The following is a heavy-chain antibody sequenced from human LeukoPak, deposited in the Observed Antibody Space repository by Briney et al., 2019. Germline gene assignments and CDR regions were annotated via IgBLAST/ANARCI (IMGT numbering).Heavy chain of an antibody. CDR3: AKASSQRDFDY. Sequence: SQTLPLTCAISGDGVSSNSGAWNWIRQSPSRGLEWLGRIYYRSRWYKDYAPSVKSRITINADTSKNQFSLQLDSVTPEDTAVYFCAKASSQRDFDYWDQGTLVTVSS. CDR1: GDGVSSNSGA. V-gene: IGHV6-1*01. CDR2: IYYRSRWYK. J-gene: IGHJ4*02.